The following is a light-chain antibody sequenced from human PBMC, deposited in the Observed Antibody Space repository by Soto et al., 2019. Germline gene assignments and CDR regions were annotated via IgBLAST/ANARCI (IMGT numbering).Light chain of an antibody. CDR3: QQYNKWPLT. CDR1: QSVSSN. CDR2: VTS. Sequence: EIVMTQSPATLSVSPGERATLSCRASQSVSSNLAWYQQKPGQAPRLLIYVTSTRATGIPARFSGSGYGTDFTLTISTLQSEDFAVYYCQQYNKWPLTFVGGTKVEIK. V-gene: IGKV3-15*01. J-gene: IGKJ4*01.